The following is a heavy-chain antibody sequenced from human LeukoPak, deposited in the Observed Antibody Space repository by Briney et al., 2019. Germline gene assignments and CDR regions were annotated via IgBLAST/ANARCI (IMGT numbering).Heavy chain of an antibody. J-gene: IGHJ4*02. D-gene: IGHD3-22*01. CDR3: AVPQGYYYDSSGYDY. V-gene: IGHV1-69*04. CDR2: IIPILGIA. Sequence: ASVKVSCKASGGTFSSYAISWVRQAPGQGLEWMGRIIPILGIANYAQKFQGRVAITADKSTSTAYMELSSLRSEDTAVYYCAVPQGYYYDSSGYDYWGQGTLVTVSS. CDR1: GGTFSSYA.